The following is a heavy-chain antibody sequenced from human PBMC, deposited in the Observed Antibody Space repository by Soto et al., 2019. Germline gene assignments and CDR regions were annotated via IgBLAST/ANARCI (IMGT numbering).Heavy chain of an antibody. V-gene: IGHV3-21*04. Sequence: GGSLRLSCAAPGFTFSSYSMNWVRQAPGKGLEWVSSISSSSSYIYYADSVKGRFTISRDNAKNSLYLQMNSLRAEDTAVYYCARVGSRPDYNWFDPWGQGTLVTVSS. D-gene: IGHD2-15*01. J-gene: IGHJ5*02. CDR2: ISSSSSYI. CDR3: ARVGSRPDYNWFDP. CDR1: GFTFSSYS.